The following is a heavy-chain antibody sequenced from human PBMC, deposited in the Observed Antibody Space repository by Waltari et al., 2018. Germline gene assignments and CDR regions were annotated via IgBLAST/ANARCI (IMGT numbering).Heavy chain of an antibody. CDR3: AKSGSYFRGAFDI. CDR1: GGSFSGYY. V-gene: IGHV4-34*01. D-gene: IGHD1-26*01. Sequence: QVQLQQWGAGLLKPSETLSLTCAVYGGSFSGYYWSWIRQPPGKGLEWIGEINHSGSTNDNPSLKSRVTISVDTSKNQFSLKLSSVTAADTAVYYCAKSGSYFRGAFDIWGQGTMVTVSS. CDR2: INHSGST. J-gene: IGHJ3*02.